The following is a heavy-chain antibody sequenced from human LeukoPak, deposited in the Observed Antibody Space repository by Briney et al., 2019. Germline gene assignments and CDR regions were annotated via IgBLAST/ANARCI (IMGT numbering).Heavy chain of an antibody. D-gene: IGHD2-2*01. CDR1: GYSFTSYW. V-gene: IGHV5-51*01. CDR3: ATKRPGSRSTFDI. Sequence: GESLKISCKGSGYSFTSYWIGWVRQMPGKGLEWMGIIYPGDSDTRYSPSFQGQVTISADKSISTAYLQWSSLKAPDTAMYYCATKRPGSRSTFDIWGQGTMVTVSS. J-gene: IGHJ3*02. CDR2: IYPGDSDT.